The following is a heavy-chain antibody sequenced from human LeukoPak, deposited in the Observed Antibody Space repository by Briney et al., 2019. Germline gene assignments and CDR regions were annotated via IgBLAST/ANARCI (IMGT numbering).Heavy chain of an antibody. CDR1: GFTFSDYY. J-gene: IGHJ4*02. CDR3: ACSGWFRGGWYFDY. V-gene: IGHV3-11*04. CDR2: ISRSGSTI. D-gene: IGHD6-19*01. Sequence: GGSLRLSCAASGFTFSDYYMSWIRQAPGKRLEWVSYISRSGSTIYYADSVKGRFIISRDNANNTLYLEMNSLRAEDRAVYCCACSGWFRGGWYFDYWGQGTLVTVSS.